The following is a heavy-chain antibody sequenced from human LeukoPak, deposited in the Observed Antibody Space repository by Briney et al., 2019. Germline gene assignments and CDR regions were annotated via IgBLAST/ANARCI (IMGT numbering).Heavy chain of an antibody. V-gene: IGHV3-66*02. J-gene: IGHJ5*02. Sequence: PGGSLRLSCAASGFTVSSNYMSWVRQAPGKGLEWVSVIYSGGSTYYADSVKGRFTISRDNSKNTLYLQMNSLRAEDTAVYYCVSGDFWSGYYTGFMPDPWGQGTLVTVSS. D-gene: IGHD3-3*01. CDR1: GFTVSSNY. CDR2: IYSGGST. CDR3: VSGDFWSGYYTGFMPDP.